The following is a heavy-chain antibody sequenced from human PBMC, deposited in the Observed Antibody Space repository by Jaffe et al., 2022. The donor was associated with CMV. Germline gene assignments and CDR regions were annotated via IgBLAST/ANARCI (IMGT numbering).Heavy chain of an antibody. V-gene: IGHV3-33*01. Sequence: QVQLVESGGGVVQPGRSLRLSCAASGFTFSSYGMHWVRQAPGKGLEWVAVIWYDGSNKYYADSVKGRFTISRDNSKNTLYLQMNSLRAEDTAVYYCARVSFSRYYYDSSGYTFDYWGQGTLVTVSS. D-gene: IGHD3-22*01. CDR1: GFTFSSYG. CDR3: ARVSFSRYYYDSSGYTFDY. CDR2: IWYDGSNK. J-gene: IGHJ4*02.